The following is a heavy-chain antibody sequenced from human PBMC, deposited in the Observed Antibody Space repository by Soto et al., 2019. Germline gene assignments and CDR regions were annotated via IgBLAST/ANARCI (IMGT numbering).Heavy chain of an antibody. J-gene: IGHJ6*02. CDR3: ARCIAVAGTGYYYGMDV. CDR1: GYTFTSYG. V-gene: IGHV1-18*01. D-gene: IGHD6-19*01. CDR2: INANSGNT. Sequence: VASVKVSCKASGYTFTSYGISWVRHAPGQGLEWMGWINANSGNTNYAQKLQGRVTMTRDTSISTAYMELSRLRSDDTAVYYCARCIAVAGTGYYYGMDVWGQGTTVTVSS.